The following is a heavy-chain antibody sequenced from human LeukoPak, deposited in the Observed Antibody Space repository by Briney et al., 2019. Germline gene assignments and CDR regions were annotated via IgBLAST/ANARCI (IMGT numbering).Heavy chain of an antibody. D-gene: IGHD3-22*01. CDR1: GGSINYYY. J-gene: IGHJ2*01. CDR2: IYYSGGT. Sequence: SETLSLTCTVSGGSINYYYWMWIRQPPGKGLEWIGYIYYSGGTHYNPSLKSRVTMLVDTSKNQFSLKLTAVTAADTAVYYCARRSDYYDKWYFDLWARGTLVTVSS. V-gene: IGHV4-59*01. CDR3: ARRSDYYDKWYFDL.